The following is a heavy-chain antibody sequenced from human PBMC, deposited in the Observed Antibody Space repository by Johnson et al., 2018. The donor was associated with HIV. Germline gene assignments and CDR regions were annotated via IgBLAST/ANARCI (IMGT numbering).Heavy chain of an antibody. CDR2: IRYDGSNK. J-gene: IGHJ3*02. D-gene: IGHD4-23*01. Sequence: QVQLVESGGGVVQPGRSLRLSCAASGFTFSSYGMHWVRQAPGKGLEWVAFIRYDGSNKYYADSVKGRFTISRDNSKNTLYLQMNSLRAEDTAVYYCARVRVGYGGNPGDAFDIWGQGTMVTVSS. CDR3: ARVRVGYGGNPGDAFDI. CDR1: GFTFSSYG. V-gene: IGHV3-33*08.